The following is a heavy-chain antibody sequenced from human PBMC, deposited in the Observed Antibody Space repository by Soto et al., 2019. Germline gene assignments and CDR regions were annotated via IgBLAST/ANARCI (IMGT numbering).Heavy chain of an antibody. D-gene: IGHD2-15*01. Sequence: SETLSLTCDVSDESVTSPGNYWNWIRQRPDTGLEWIGYISSGGSPFYNPSLKSRVSISLDTSKNVISLTLRSVTAADTAVYYCTLNHCAGGGCYDRDYWGRGTRVTVSS. CDR2: ISSGGSP. V-gene: IGHV4-31*11. CDR3: TLNHCAGGGCYDRDY. J-gene: IGHJ1*01. CDR1: DESVTSPGNY.